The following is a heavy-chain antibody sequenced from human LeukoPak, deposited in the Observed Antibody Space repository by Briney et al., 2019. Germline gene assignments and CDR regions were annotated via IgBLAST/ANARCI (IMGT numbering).Heavy chain of an antibody. D-gene: IGHD4/OR15-4a*01. V-gene: IGHV3-30*03. CDR3: ARGSYGAYNYCDY. CDR1: GFTFSSYG. CDR2: ISYDGSNK. J-gene: IGHJ4*02. Sequence: GGSLRLSCAASGFTFSSYGMHWVRQAPGKGLEWVAVISYDGSNKYYADSVKGRFTISRDNSKNTLYLQMNSLRAEDTAVYYCARGSYGAYNYCDYWGQGTLVTVSS.